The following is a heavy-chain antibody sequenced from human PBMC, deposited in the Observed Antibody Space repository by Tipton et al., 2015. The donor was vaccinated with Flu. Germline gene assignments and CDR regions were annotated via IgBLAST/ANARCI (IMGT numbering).Heavy chain of an antibody. CDR3: AKDEGSLIANCGDDCYGDPFDY. V-gene: IGHV3-30*02. J-gene: IGHJ4*02. CDR2: IRHDGGKR. D-gene: IGHD2-21*02. CDR1: GFTFSSYH. Sequence: SLRLSCAASGFTFSSYHMYWVRQAPGKGLEWVAFIRHDGGKRYYADSVKGRFTISRDNSKNTLYLQMNSLRVEDTAVYYCAKDEGSLIANCGDDCYGDPFDYWGQGTLVTVSS.